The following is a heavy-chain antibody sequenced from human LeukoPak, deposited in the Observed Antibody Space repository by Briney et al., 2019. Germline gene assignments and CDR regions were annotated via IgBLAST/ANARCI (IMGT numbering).Heavy chain of an antibody. Sequence: GGSLRLSCAGSGFTFSGYEMNWVRQAPGKGLEWVANIKQDGSEKYYVDSVKGRFTISRDNAKNSLYLQMNSLGAEDTAVYYCARESGPRAADYWGQGTLVTVSS. D-gene: IGHD1-14*01. CDR1: GFTFSGYE. V-gene: IGHV3-7*01. CDR3: ARESGPRAADY. J-gene: IGHJ4*02. CDR2: IKQDGSEK.